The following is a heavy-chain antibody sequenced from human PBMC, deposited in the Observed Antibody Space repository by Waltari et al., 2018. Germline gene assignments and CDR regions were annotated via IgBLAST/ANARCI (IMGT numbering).Heavy chain of an antibody. V-gene: IGHV1-2*02. J-gene: IGHJ4*01. CDR1: GYTFTAYY. D-gene: IGHD5-12*01. Sequence: QVQLVQSGAEVKKPGASVKVSRKTSGYTFTAYYMHWVRQAPGQGLEWMGWINCNTGDRDYAQKFRGRVTMTRETSLTTVYMEMNRLTSDDTAVYYCAREDIVATKVFDDWGHGTLVTVSS. CDR3: AREDIVATKVFDD. CDR2: INCNTGDR.